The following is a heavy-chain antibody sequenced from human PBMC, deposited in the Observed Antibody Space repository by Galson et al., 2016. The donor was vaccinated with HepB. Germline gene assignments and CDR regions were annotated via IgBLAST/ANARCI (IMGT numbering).Heavy chain of an antibody. D-gene: IGHD1-26*01. CDR3: ARTEFGEVGTTTSMVGY. V-gene: IGHV4-4*02. CDR2: VFHSGST. Sequence: SETLSLTCAVSGGSVSSHNWWSWVRQPPGKGLEWIGEVFHSGSTNYNPSLKSRVTISVDTSKNQFTLKMSSVTAADSAVYYCARTEFGEVGTTTSMVGYWGQGTLVTVSS. CDR1: GGSVSSHNW. J-gene: IGHJ4*02.